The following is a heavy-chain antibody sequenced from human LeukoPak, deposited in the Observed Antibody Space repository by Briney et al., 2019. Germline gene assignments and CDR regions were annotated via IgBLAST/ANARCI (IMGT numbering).Heavy chain of an antibody. D-gene: IGHD6-6*01. Sequence: PSETLSVTCAVSDFSISNPYYWGWVRQPPGKGLEWIGNIYHSRNTYYNPSLKSRVTISVDTSKNQFSLRLNSVTAADTAVYYCARVEWGSVAALDDWYFDLWGRGTLVAVSS. CDR1: DFSISNPYY. V-gene: IGHV4-38-2*01. CDR3: ARVEWGSVAALDDWYFDL. CDR2: IYHSRNT. J-gene: IGHJ2*01.